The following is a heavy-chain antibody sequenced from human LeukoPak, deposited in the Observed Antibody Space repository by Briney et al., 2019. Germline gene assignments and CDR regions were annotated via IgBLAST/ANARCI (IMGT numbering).Heavy chain of an antibody. CDR3: ARGQITMIVVVITMDWFDP. V-gene: IGHV4-39*07. Sequence: KPSETLSLTCTVSGGSISSSDYYWGWVRQPPGKGLEWIGSIYYSGSTYYNPSLKSRVTISVDTSKNQFSLKLSSVTAADTAVYYCARGQITMIVVVITMDWFDPWGQGTLVTVSS. CDR2: IYYSGST. J-gene: IGHJ5*02. D-gene: IGHD3-22*01. CDR1: GGSISSSDYY.